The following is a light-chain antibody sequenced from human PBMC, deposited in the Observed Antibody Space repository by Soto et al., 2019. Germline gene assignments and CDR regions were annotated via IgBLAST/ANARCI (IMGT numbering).Light chain of an antibody. CDR3: QQRSSWPLVT. Sequence: EIVLTQSPAALFLSPGDTATLSCGASQSVTTRLAWYQQKPGQAPRLLIYDASNRPASIPARFSGSGSGTDFTLTISRPEPEDFAVYYCQQRSSWPLVTFGPGTRLEIK. CDR1: QSVTTR. CDR2: DAS. V-gene: IGKV3-11*01. J-gene: IGKJ5*01.